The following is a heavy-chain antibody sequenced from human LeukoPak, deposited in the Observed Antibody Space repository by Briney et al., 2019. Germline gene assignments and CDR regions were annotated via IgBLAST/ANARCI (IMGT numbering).Heavy chain of an antibody. CDR3: ARGTIYYGSGGHSGVWFDP. CDR2: IYHSGST. V-gene: IGHV4-30-2*01. J-gene: IGHJ5*02. CDR1: GGSISSGGYY. D-gene: IGHD3-10*01. Sequence: SETLSLTCTVSGGSISSGGYYWSWLRQPPGKGLEWIGYIYHSGSTYYNPSLKSRVTISVDRSKNQFSLKLSSVTAADTAVYYCARGTIYYGSGGHSGVWFDPWGQGTLVTVSS.